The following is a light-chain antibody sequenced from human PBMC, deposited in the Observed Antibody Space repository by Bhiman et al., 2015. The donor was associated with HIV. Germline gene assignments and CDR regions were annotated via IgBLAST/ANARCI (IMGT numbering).Light chain of an antibody. V-gene: IGLV1-47*01. Sequence: QSVLTQPPSASGTPGQRVTISCSGSSSNIGSNYVDWYQQLPGTTPKLLIYRNNQRPSGVPDRFSGSKSGTSASLAISGLQTGDEADYYCGTWDSSLSAVVFGGGTKLTVL. J-gene: IGLJ2*01. CDR2: RNN. CDR1: SSNIGSNY. CDR3: GTWDSSLSAVV.